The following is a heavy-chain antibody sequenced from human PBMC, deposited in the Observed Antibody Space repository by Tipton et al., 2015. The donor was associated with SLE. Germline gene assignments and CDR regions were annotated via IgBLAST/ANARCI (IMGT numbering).Heavy chain of an antibody. D-gene: IGHD3-22*01. V-gene: IGHV4-61*09. CDR3: ARDFYDSSGNDY. Sequence: TLSLTCTVSGGSISSGSYYWSWIRQPAGKGLEWIGYIYTSGSTNYNPSLKSRVTISVDTSKNQFSLKLSSVTAADTAVYYCARDFYDSSGNDYWGQGTLVTVSS. CDR1: GGSISSGSYY. J-gene: IGHJ4*02. CDR2: IYTSGST.